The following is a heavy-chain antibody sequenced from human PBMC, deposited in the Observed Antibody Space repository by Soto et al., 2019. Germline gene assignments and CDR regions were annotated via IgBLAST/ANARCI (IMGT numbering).Heavy chain of an antibody. V-gene: IGHV4-59*12. CDR1: GGSLSSYY. CDR3: AKGIEYNWNDRASFDA. J-gene: IGHJ3*01. Sequence: SETLSLTCTVSGGSLSSYYWSWIRQPPGKGLEWIGYIYYSGSTNYNPSLKGRFTISRDNSKNTLYLQLHSLRAEDTAVYYCAKGIEYNWNDRASFDAWGQGTMVTVSS. CDR2: IYYSGST. D-gene: IGHD1-20*01.